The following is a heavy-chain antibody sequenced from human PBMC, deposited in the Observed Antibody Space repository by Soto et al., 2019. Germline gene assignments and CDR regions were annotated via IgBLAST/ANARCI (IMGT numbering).Heavy chain of an antibody. Sequence: QEQLVESGGGVAQPGTSLRLSCAASGFTFSDYAFHWVRQAPVKGLEWVALLSYDGNNNYYADSVKGRVSVSRDNSRNTLNMQLNSLSPEDTAMYYCARETTREDSTGYYLDRWGRGTMVTVSS. D-gene: IGHD3-22*01. CDR2: LSYDGNNN. J-gene: IGHJ3*01. CDR1: GFTFSDYA. V-gene: IGHV3-30-3*01. CDR3: ARETTREDSTGYYLDR.